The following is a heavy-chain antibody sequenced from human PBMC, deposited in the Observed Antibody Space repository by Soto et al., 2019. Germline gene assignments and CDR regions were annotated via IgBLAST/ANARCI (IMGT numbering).Heavy chain of an antibody. V-gene: IGHV3-7*01. J-gene: IGHJ4*02. CDR2: INQDASAK. D-gene: IGHD5-18*01. Sequence: GGSLRLSCAASRFSFSIYWMSWVRQAPGKGLEWVANINQDASAKYYVDSVKGRFTISRDNAKRSLYLQMNSLRAEDTAVYYCARDFYGGYTYGPGDYWGQGALVTVSS. CDR3: ARDFYGGYTYGPGDY. CDR1: RFSFSIYW.